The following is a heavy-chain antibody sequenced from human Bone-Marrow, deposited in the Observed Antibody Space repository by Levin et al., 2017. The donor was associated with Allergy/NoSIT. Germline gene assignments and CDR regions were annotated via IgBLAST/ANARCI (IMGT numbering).Heavy chain of an antibody. J-gene: IGHJ4*02. CDR2: ISHDESQK. CDR1: GFSFTSYG. V-gene: IGHV3-30*18. D-gene: IGHD6-13*01. Sequence: QAGGSLRLSCVTSGFSFTSYGVHWVRQAPGKGLEWVALISHDESQKLFADSVKGRFTISRDTSKRTVYLHMSSLGPEDTAVYYCAKALGPYSWSFDYWGQGTLVSVSS. CDR3: AKALGPYSWSFDY.